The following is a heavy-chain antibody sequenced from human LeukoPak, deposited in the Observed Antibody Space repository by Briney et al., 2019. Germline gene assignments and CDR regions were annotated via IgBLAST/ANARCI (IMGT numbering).Heavy chain of an antibody. CDR3: ARAKRDSSGYYYFDY. Sequence: GASVKVSCKASGYTFTGYYMHWVRQAPGQGLEWMGRINPNSGGTNYAQKFQGRVTMTRDTSISTAYMELSRLRSDDTAVYYCARAKRDSSGYYYFDYWGQGTLVTVSS. V-gene: IGHV1-2*06. D-gene: IGHD3-22*01. J-gene: IGHJ4*02. CDR1: GYTFTGYY. CDR2: INPNSGGT.